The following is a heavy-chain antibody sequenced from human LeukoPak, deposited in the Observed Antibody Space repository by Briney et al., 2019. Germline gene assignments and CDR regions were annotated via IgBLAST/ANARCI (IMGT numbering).Heavy chain of an antibody. V-gene: IGHV3-21*01. CDR2: ISSSSSYI. D-gene: IGHD6-13*01. CDR3: ARDPPVDSSSWFH. CDR1: GFTFSSNS. J-gene: IGHJ4*02. Sequence: GGSLRLSCAASGFTFSSNSMNWVRQAPGKGLEWVSSISSSSSYIYYADSVKGRFTISRDNAKNSLYLQMNSLRAEDTAVYYCARDPPVDSSSWFHWGQGTLVTVSS.